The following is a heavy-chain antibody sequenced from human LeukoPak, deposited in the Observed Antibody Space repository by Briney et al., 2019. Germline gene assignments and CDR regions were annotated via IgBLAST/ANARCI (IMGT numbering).Heavy chain of an antibody. Sequence: ASVKVSCKASGGTFSTYPINWVRQAPGQGLEWMGGIIPIFGTPNYTQKLQGRVTISTDESTSTAYMELSSLRSEDTAVYYCASRSCRSTSCYLITYWCFDLWGRGTLVTVSS. J-gene: IGHJ2*01. D-gene: IGHD2-2*01. CDR2: IIPIFGTP. CDR1: GGTFSTYP. V-gene: IGHV1-69*05. CDR3: ASRSCRSTSCYLITYWCFDL.